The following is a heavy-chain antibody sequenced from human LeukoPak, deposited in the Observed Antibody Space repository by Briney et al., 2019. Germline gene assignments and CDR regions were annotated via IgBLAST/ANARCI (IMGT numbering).Heavy chain of an antibody. J-gene: IGHJ4*02. Sequence: PGGSLRLSCKGSGYSFTSYWISWVRQMPGKGLEWMGRTDPSDSYTNYSPSFQGHVTISADKSITTAYLQWSSLKASDTAMYYCAIHGFGNSGWYYFDYWGQGTLVTVSS. CDR3: AIHGFGNSGWYYFDY. CDR2: TDPSDSYT. CDR1: GYSFTSYW. V-gene: IGHV5-10-1*01. D-gene: IGHD6-19*01.